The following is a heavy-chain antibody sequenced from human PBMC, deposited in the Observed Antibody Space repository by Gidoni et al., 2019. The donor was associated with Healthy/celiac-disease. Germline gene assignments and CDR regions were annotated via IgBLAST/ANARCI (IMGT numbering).Heavy chain of an antibody. Sequence: QVQLVESGGGVVQPGRSLRLSCAASGFTFSSYGMHWVRQAPGKGLEWVAVIWYDGSNKYYADSVKGRFTISRDNSKNTLYLQMNSLRAEDTAVYYCAREPNYYDSSGYYYWGQGTLVTVSS. CDR1: GFTFSSYG. D-gene: IGHD3-22*01. CDR3: AREPNYYDSSGYYY. J-gene: IGHJ4*02. V-gene: IGHV3-33*01. CDR2: IWYDGSNK.